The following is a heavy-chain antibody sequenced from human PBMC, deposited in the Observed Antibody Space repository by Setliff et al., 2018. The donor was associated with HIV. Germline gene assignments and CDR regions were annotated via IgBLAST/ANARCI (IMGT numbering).Heavy chain of an antibody. D-gene: IGHD6-6*01. CDR2: INHSGST. V-gene: IGHV4-39*07. Sequence: SETLSLTCTVSGDSISSSTYYWGWIRQPPGKGLEWIGEINHSGSTNYNPSLKSRVTISVDTSKNQFSLKLSSVTAADTAVYYCARGSPASIAARPWYFQHWGQGTLVTVSS. CDR1: GDSISSSTYY. CDR3: ARGSPASIAARPWYFQH. J-gene: IGHJ1*01.